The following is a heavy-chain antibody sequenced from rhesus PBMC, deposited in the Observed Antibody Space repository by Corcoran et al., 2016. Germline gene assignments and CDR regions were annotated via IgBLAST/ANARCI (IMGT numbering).Heavy chain of an antibody. V-gene: IGHV1-138*01. CDR3: QRDNWGFDY. CDR2: SNTKTGGK. J-gene: IGHJ4*01. D-gene: IGHD7-45*01. Sequence: QVQLVQSGAEVKRPGSSVKVSCKASGYTFTDYYIPWVIRAPGQGLEWVGESNTKTGGKKFAKKFQGIITLTRETSTRTAYMELSSLRYEDTAVYYCQRDNWGFDYWGQGVLVTVSS. CDR1: GYTFTDYY.